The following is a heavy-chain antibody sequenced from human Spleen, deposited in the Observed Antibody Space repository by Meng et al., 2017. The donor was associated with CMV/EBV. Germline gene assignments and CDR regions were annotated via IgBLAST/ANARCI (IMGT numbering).Heavy chain of an antibody. CDR1: GGSISSGDYY. V-gene: IGHV4-30-4*08. CDR2: IYYSGST. CDR3: ARAPEDYGSGSPRQ. J-gene: IGHJ4*02. Sequence: SETLSLTCTVSGGSISSGDYYWSWIRQPPGKGLEWIGYIYYSGSTYYNPSPKSRVSISVDTSKNQFSLKLSSVTAADTAVYYCARAPEDYGSGSPRQWGQGTLVTVSS. D-gene: IGHD3-10*01.